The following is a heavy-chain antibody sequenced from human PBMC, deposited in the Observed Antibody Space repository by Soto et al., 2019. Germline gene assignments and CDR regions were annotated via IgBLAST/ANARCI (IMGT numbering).Heavy chain of an antibody. CDR3: AAWVPAATYYYYYMDV. Sequence: ASVKVSCKASGYTFTSYDINWVRQATGQGLEWMGWMNPNSGNTGYAQKFQGRVTMTRNTFISTAYMELSSLRSEDTAVYYCAAWVPAATYYYYYMDVWGKGTTVTVSS. V-gene: IGHV1-8*01. D-gene: IGHD2-2*01. CDR1: GYTFTSYD. CDR2: MNPNSGNT. J-gene: IGHJ6*03.